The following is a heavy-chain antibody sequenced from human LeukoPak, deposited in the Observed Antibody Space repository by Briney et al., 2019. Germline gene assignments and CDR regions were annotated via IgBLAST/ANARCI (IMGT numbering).Heavy chain of an antibody. CDR1: GYTFTSYG. J-gene: IGHJ4*02. D-gene: IGHD2-2*01. CDR3: ARDLPLARYCSSTSCPFLGFDY. CDR2: ISAYNGNT. Sequence: ASVKVFCKASGYTFTSYGISWVRQAPGQGLEWMGWISAYNGNTNYAQKLQGRVTMTTDTSTSTAYMELRSLRSDDTAVYYCARDLPLARYCSSTSCPFLGFDYWGQGTLVTVSS. V-gene: IGHV1-18*01.